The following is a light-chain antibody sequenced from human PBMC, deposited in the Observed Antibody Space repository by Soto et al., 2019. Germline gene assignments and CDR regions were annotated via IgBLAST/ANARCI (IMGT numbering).Light chain of an antibody. CDR2: DVA. J-gene: IGLJ2*01. Sequence: QSVLTQPASVSGSPGQSITISCTGASSDIGGYDSVSWYQQHPGKAPQLIIFDVAYRPSGISSRFSGSKSGNTASLTISGLQAEDEADYYCSSYSSNGRNRVFGGGTKLTVL. V-gene: IGLV2-14*01. CDR3: SSYSSNGRNRV. CDR1: SSDIGGYDS.